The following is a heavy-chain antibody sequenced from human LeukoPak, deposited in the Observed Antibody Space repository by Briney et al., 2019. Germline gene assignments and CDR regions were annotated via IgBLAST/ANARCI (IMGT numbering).Heavy chain of an antibody. CDR3: AREQTDCSVSSCYSGVLDY. Sequence: SETLSLTCTVSGGSISSYYWSWIRQPAGKGLEWIGRIYTSGSTNYNPSLKSRVTISVDTSKNQFSLKLRSVTAADTAVYHCAREQTDCSVSSCYSGVLDYWGQGTLVTVSS. D-gene: IGHD2-15*01. J-gene: IGHJ4*02. CDR1: GGSISSYY. CDR2: IYTSGST. V-gene: IGHV4-4*07.